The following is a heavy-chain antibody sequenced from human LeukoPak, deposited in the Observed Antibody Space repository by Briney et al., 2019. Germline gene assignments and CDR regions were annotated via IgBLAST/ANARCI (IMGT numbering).Heavy chain of an antibody. Sequence: PSETLSLTCTVSGGSISSSSYYWGWIRQPPGKGLEWIGSIYYSGSTYYNPSLRSRVTISVDTSKNQFSLKLSSVTAADTAVYYCARWTGNFDYWGQGTLVTVSS. CDR1: GGSISSSSYY. J-gene: IGHJ4*02. V-gene: IGHV4-39*07. CDR2: IYYSGST. CDR3: ARWTGNFDY. D-gene: IGHD3/OR15-3a*01.